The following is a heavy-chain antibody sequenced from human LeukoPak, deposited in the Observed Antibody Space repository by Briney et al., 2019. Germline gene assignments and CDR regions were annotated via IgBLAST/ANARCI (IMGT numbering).Heavy chain of an antibody. CDR1: GYSISSGYY. Sequence: PSETLSLTCTVSGYSISSGYYWGWIRQPPGKGLEWIGSIYHSGSTYYDPSLKSRVTISIDTSKNQFSLKLSSLTAADTAVYYCARENYYDSSCYNTWGQGTLVTVSS. J-gene: IGHJ5*02. CDR2: IYHSGST. D-gene: IGHD3-22*01. V-gene: IGHV4-38-2*02. CDR3: ARENYYDSSCYNT.